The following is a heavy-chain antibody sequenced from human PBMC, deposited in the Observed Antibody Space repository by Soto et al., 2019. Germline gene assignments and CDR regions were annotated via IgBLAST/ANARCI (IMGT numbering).Heavy chain of an antibody. Sequence: QVQLVESGGGVVQPGRSLRLSCAASGFTFSSYDIHWVRQAPGKGLEWVAVISYDGSDENYADSVKDRFAISSDNSKNTLYLQMQSLRDEDTAVYYCAKPLREMSTIDVDYWGQGNLVTVSS. D-gene: IGHD1-1*01. CDR3: AKPLREMSTIDVDY. CDR1: GFTFSSYD. CDR2: ISYDGSDE. J-gene: IGHJ4*02. V-gene: IGHV3-30*18.